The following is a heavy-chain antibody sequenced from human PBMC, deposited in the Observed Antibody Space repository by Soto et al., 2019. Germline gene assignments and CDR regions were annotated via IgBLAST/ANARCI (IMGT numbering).Heavy chain of an antibody. D-gene: IGHD3-22*01. V-gene: IGHV3-33*01. CDR2: IWYDGSNK. J-gene: IGHJ6*02. CDR3: ASEWLPSYGMDV. Sequence: QVQLVESGGGVVQPGRSLRLSCAASGFTFSSYGRHWVRQAPGKGLEWVAVIWYDGSNKYYADSVKGRFTISRDNSKNTLYLQMNSLRAEDTAVYYCASEWLPSYGMDVWGQGTTVTVSS. CDR1: GFTFSSYG.